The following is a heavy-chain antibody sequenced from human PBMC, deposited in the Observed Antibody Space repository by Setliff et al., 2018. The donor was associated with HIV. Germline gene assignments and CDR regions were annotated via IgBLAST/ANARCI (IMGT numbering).Heavy chain of an antibody. Sequence: SETLSLTCTVSGGSISSYYWSWIRQPAGKGLEWIGRIYTSGSTNYNPSLKSRVAMSVDTSENQFSLTLSSVTAADTAVYYCASPRSLLVWYDAFDIWGQGTMVTVSS. CDR2: IYTSGST. D-gene: IGHD3-16*01. CDR3: ASPRSLLVWYDAFDI. J-gene: IGHJ3*02. CDR1: GGSISSYY. V-gene: IGHV4-4*07.